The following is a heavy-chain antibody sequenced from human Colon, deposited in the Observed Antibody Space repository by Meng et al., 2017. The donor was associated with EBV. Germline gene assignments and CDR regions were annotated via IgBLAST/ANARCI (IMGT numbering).Heavy chain of an antibody. CDR3: MRDLLVLEKNEV. D-gene: IGHD1-1*01. Sequence: VQVQEAGPGMVKLSETLSLTCAVSGGSISSSNWWGWVRQSPAKGLEWIGEIFHSGLTNYNPSLQSRVTISVDKSKNQFSLEVTSVTAADTAIYYCMRDLLVLEKNEVWGRGTLVTVSS. J-gene: IGHJ2*01. CDR1: GGSISSSNW. V-gene: IGHV4-4*02. CDR2: IFHSGLT.